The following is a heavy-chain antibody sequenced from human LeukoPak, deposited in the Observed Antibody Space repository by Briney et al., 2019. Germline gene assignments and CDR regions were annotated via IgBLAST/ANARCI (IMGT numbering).Heavy chain of an antibody. V-gene: IGHV3-48*02. D-gene: IGHD3-16*01. CDR1: GFTFSDYS. Sequence: GGSLRLSCAASGFTFSDYSMNWVHQAPGKGLEWVSYISSSSSTIYYADSVKGRFTISRDNAKNSLYLQMNSLSDEDTAVYYCVRDDGNDYVWGSLDYWGQGTLVTVSS. CDR2: ISSSSSTI. J-gene: IGHJ4*02. CDR3: VRDDGNDYVWGSLDY.